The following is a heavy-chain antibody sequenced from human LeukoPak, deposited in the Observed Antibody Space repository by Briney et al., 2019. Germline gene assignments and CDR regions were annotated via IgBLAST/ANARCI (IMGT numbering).Heavy chain of an antibody. CDR3: SKGGRGNGDVY. J-gene: IGHJ4*02. CDR1: GFTVSSYW. Sequence: GRSLSLSCAVSGFTVSSYWMNWVRQAPGKGLEWVTNIKQDGREKNYVDSVKGRFTISRANAKSSLFLQMNELRAEDTAVYYYSKGGRGNGDVYCGQGPLVTLSS. V-gene: IGHV3-7*01. D-gene: IGHD2-8*01. CDR2: IKQDGREK.